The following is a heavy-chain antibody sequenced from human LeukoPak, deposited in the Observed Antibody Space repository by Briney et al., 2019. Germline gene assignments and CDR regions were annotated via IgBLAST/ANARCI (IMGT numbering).Heavy chain of an antibody. CDR2: ISGSGGST. J-gene: IGHJ4*02. CDR3: AKASAMIVVVSKHFDY. Sequence: QPGGSLRLSCAASGFTFSSYDMSWVRQAPGKGLEWVSAISGSGGSTYYAGSVKGRFTISRDNSKNTLYLQMNSLRAEDTAVYYCAKASAMIVVVSKHFDYWGQGTLVTVSS. V-gene: IGHV3-23*01. CDR1: GFTFSSYD. D-gene: IGHD3-22*01.